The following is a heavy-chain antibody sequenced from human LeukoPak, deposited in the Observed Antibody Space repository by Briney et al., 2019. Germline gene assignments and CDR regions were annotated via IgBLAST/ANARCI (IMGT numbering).Heavy chain of an antibody. V-gene: IGHV4-30-2*01. CDR2: IYHSGST. D-gene: IGHD5-24*01. CDR1: GGSISSGGYS. CDR3: ASRDGSAYFDY. Sequence: PSETLSLTCAVSGGSISSGGYSWSWIRQPPGKGLEWIGYIYHSGSTYYNPSLKSRVTISVDRSKNQFSLKLSSVTAADTAVYYCASRDGSAYFDYWGQGTLVTASS. J-gene: IGHJ4*02.